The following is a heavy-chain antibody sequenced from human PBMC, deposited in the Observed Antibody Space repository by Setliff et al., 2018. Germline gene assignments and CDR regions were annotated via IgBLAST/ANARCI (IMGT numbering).Heavy chain of an antibody. V-gene: IGHV4-4*07. CDR3: ARYNSAAGSFDP. CDR1: GDSISNYY. J-gene: IGHJ5*02. Sequence: TSETLSLTCTVSGDSISNYYWNWIRRPAGKGLEWIGRIYVTESTKYDPDLRSRVTMSVDTSKNQFSLVLTSVTAADTAMYYCARYNSAAGSFDPWGQGTLVTVSS. CDR2: IYVTEST. D-gene: IGHD1-20*01.